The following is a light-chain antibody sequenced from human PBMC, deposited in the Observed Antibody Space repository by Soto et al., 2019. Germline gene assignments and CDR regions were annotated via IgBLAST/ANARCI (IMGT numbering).Light chain of an antibody. CDR2: DVY. J-gene: IGLJ1*01. CDR3: SSYTGGNPSYV. Sequence: QSALTQPASVSGSPGQSITISCTGTSSDVGGFNYVSWYQQHPGKAPKLLIFDVYSRPSGVSDRFSGSKSGNTASLTVSGLQAEDEADYYCSSYTGGNPSYVFGTGTKVTVL. CDR1: SSDVGGFNY. V-gene: IGLV2-14*01.